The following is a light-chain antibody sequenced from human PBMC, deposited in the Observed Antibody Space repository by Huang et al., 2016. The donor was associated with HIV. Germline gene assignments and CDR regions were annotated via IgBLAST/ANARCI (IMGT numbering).Light chain of an antibody. Sequence: DIVMAQSPVSLAVSLGERATLTCRSSQSVFSTSTNKDYLPWFQQKPGQPPKLLLFWSSTREVGVPDRFSGSGSGTHFTLTIANLEADDAAIYYCQQYYASPQTFGQGTRV. CDR3: QQYYASPQT. CDR1: QSVFSTSTNKDY. V-gene: IGKV4-1*01. CDR2: WSS. J-gene: IGKJ1*01.